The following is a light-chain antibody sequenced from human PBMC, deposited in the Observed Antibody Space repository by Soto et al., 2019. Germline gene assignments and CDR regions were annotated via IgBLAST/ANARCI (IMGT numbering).Light chain of an antibody. J-gene: IGLJ1*01. CDR1: NSNLGSNT. CDR2: YDN. CDR3: PAWDDSLNGRV. Sequence: SLLTQPPSASGTPGPRHTISCSGSNSNLGSNTVNWYQQLPGTAPKRLIYYDNLRPSGVLDRISGSKSGTSASLAISGLQSDDEADYYCPAWDDSLNGRVFGTGTKVTVL. V-gene: IGLV1-44*01.